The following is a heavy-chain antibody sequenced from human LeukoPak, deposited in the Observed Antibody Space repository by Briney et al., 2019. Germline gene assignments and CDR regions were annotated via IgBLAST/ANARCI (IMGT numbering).Heavy chain of an antibody. J-gene: IGHJ4*02. CDR2: INHSGST. CDR3: ARPHYGSGSLDS. Sequence: SETLSLTCAVYGGSFRGHYWTWIRQPPGKGLEWIGEINHSGSTTYNPSLNNRVTISVDTSKNQFSLKLTSVTAADTAVYYCARPHYGSGSLDSWGQGTLVTVSS. CDR1: GGSFRGHY. D-gene: IGHD3-10*01. V-gene: IGHV4-34*01.